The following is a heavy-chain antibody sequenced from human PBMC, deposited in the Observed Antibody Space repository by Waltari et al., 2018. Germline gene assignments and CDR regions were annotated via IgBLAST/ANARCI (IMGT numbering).Heavy chain of an antibody. CDR1: GFTFSSYA. D-gene: IGHD3-22*01. CDR3: AKDRSSGYYPFDY. V-gene: IGHV3-23*01. Sequence: EVQLLESGGGLVQPGGSLRLSCTTSGFTFSSYAIHWVRHAPGKGLEWVSAISGSGGSTYYADSVKGRFTISRDNSKNTLYLQMNSLRAEYTAVYYCAKDRSSGYYPFDYWGQGTLVTVS. CDR2: ISGSGGST. J-gene: IGHJ4*02.